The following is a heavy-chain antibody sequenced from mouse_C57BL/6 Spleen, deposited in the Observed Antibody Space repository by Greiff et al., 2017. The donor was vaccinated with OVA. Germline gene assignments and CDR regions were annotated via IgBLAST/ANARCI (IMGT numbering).Heavy chain of an antibody. V-gene: IGHV1-55*01. Sequence: QVQLKQPGAELVKPGASVKMSCKASGYTFTSYWITWVKQRPGQGLEWIGDIYPGSGSTNYNEKFKSKATLTVDTASSTAYMQLSSLTSEDSAVYYCAILPYYSTYYFDYWGQGTTLTVSS. CDR3: AILPYYSTYYFDY. CDR2: IYPGSGST. J-gene: IGHJ2*01. CDR1: GYTFTSYW. D-gene: IGHD2-5*01.